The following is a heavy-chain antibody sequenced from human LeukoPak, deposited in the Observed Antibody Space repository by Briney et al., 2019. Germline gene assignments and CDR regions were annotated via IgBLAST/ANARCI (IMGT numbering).Heavy chain of an antibody. CDR3: ARVPQTTTVTMVPDY. J-gene: IGHJ4*02. CDR1: GGTFSSYA. D-gene: IGHD4-17*01. Sequence: ASVKVSCKASGGTFSSYAISWVRQAPGQGLEWMGRIIPILGIANYAQKFQGRVTITADKSTSTAYMELSSLRSEDTAVYYCARVPQTTTVTMVPDYWGQGTLVTVSS. V-gene: IGHV1-69*04. CDR2: IIPILGIA.